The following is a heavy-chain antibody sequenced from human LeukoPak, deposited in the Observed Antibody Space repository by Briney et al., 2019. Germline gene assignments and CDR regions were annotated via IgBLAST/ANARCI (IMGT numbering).Heavy chain of an antibody. D-gene: IGHD1-26*01. J-gene: IGHJ3*02. CDR3: AREIVGATYDAFDI. CDR1: GGSISSYY. V-gene: IGHV4-59*01. Sequence: PSETLSLTCTVSGGSISSYYWSWIRQPPGKGLEWIGYIYYSGSTNYNPSLKSRVTISVDTSKNQFSLKLSSVTAADTAVYHCAREIVGATYDAFDIWGQGTMVTVSS. CDR2: IYYSGST.